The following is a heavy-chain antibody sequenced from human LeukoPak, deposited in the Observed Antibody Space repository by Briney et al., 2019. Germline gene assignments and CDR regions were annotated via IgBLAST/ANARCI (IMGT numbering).Heavy chain of an antibody. Sequence: PRGSLRLSCAASGFTFSRYGMHWVRQAPGKGLEWVAVILYDGSNKYYADSVKGRFTISRDNSKNTLYLQMNSLRAEDTAVYYCAKGTPFRNWGQGTLVTVSS. J-gene: IGHJ4*02. D-gene: IGHD1-14*01. CDR3: AKGTPFRN. CDR2: ILYDGSNK. CDR1: GFTFSRYG. V-gene: IGHV3-30*18.